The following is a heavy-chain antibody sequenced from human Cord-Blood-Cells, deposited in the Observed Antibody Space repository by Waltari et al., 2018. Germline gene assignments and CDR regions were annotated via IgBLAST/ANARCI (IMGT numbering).Heavy chain of an antibody. V-gene: IGHV4-39*01. J-gene: IGHJ3*02. CDR1: GCSISSSSYY. CDR3: ASRSYGSGSYYAFDI. D-gene: IGHD3-10*01. Sequence: QLQLQESGPGLVKPSETLSLTCTVSGCSISSSSYYWDWIRQPPGKGLERIGSICYSGSTYDNASLKSRVTISVDTSKNQVYRKLSSVSAADTAVYYCASRSYGSGSYYAFDIWGQGTMVTVSS. CDR2: ICYSGST.